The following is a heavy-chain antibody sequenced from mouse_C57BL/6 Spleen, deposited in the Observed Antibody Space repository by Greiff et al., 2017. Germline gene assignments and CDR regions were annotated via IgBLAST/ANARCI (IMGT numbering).Heavy chain of an antibody. V-gene: IGHV7-3*01. CDR3: ARSPVITTAWYFDV. Sequence: EVQLVESGGGLVQPGGSLSLSCAASGFTFTDYYMSWVRQPPGKALEWLGFIRNKANGYTTEYSASVKGRFTISRDNSQSILYLQMNALRAEDSATYYCARSPVITTAWYFDVWGTGTTVTVSS. CDR2: IRNKANGYTT. CDR1: GFTFTDYY. J-gene: IGHJ1*03. D-gene: IGHD1-1*01.